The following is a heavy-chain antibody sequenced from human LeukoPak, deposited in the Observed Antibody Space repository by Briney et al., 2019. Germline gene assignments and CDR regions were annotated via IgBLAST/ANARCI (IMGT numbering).Heavy chain of an antibody. D-gene: IGHD3-9*01. Sequence: GGSLRLSGVASGFTFSSYWMHWVRQDPRKGLVWVSRINGDGRNINYADSVRGRFTISRDNAKNTLYLQMNTLRVEDTAVYYCTRDLMDYDVSTGLHHYYMDVWGQGTTVTVSS. CDR3: TRDLMDYDVSTGLHHYYMDV. J-gene: IGHJ6*02. CDR1: GFTFSSYW. V-gene: IGHV3-74*01. CDR2: INGDGRNI.